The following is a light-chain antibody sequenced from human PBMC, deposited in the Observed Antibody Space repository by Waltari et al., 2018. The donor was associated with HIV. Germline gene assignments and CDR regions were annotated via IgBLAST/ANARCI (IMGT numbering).Light chain of an antibody. J-gene: IGLJ2*01. CDR1: STDAGGYNY. CDR2: DVS. V-gene: IGLV2-14*03. Sequence: QSALTQPVSVSGSPGQSITISCTGTSTDAGGYNYVSWYQQHPGKAPKLMIYDVSNRPSGVSNRFSGSKSGNTASLTISGLQAEDEADYYCSSYTSSSTLVFGGGTKLTVL. CDR3: SSYTSSSTLV.